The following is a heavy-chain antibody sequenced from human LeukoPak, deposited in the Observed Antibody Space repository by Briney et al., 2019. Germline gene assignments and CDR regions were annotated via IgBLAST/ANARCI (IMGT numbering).Heavy chain of an antibody. CDR1: GFTFSSYG. D-gene: IGHD1-26*01. CDR3: AKLSGSYTGPFGY. J-gene: IGHJ4*02. CDR2: ISYDGSNK. V-gene: IGHV3-30*18. Sequence: GGSLRLSCAASGFTFSSYGMHWVRQAPGKGLEWVAVISYDGSNKYYADSVKDRFTISRDNSKNTLYLQMNSLRAEDTAVYYCAKLSGSYTGPFGYWGQGTLVTVSS.